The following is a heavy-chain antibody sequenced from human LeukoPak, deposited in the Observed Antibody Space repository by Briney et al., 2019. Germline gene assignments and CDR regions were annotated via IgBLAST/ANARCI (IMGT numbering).Heavy chain of an antibody. D-gene: IGHD3-10*01. CDR1: GFTFSSYW. CDR2: INSDGSST. J-gene: IGHJ5*02. V-gene: IGHV3-74*01. CDR3: AKDFGRNLGGPGS. Sequence: GGSLRLSCAASGFTFSSYWMHWVRHAPGKGLVWVSRINSDGSSTSYADSVKGRFAISRDNSRSTVYLHMSSLRAEDTAVYYCAKDFGRNLGGPGSWGRGTLVTVSS.